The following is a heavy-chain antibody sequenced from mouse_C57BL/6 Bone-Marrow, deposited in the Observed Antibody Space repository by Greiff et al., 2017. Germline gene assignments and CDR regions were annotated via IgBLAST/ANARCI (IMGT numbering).Heavy chain of an antibody. CDR3: TRGVLTDY. J-gene: IGHJ2*01. D-gene: IGHD2-14*01. V-gene: IGHV14-4*01. Sequence: DVKLQESGAELVRPGASVKLSCTASGFNIKDDYMHWVKQRPEQGLEWIGWIDPENGDTEYASKFQGKATITADTSSNTAYLQLSSLTSEDTAVYYCTRGVLTDYWGQGTTLTVSS. CDR1: GFNIKDDY. CDR2: IDPENGDT.